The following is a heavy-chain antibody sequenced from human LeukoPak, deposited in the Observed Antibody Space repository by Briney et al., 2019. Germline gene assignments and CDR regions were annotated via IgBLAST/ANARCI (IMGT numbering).Heavy chain of an antibody. CDR3: ARREVDYYDSSGYPFDY. V-gene: IGHV4-39*01. J-gene: IGHJ4*02. Sequence: PSETLSLTCTVSGGSISSSSYYWGWIRQPPGKGLEWIGSIYYSGSTYYNPSLKSRVTISVDTSKNQFSLKLSSVTAADTAVYYCARREVDYYDSSGYPFDYWGPGTLVTVSS. CDR2: IYYSGST. CDR1: GGSISSSSYY. D-gene: IGHD3-22*01.